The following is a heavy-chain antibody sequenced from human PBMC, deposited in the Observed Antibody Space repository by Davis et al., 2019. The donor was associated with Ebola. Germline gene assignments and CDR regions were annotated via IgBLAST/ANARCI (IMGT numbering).Heavy chain of an antibody. CDR3: ARARGGYNFGYSDY. CDR2: ISSSSSTI. CDR1: GFTFSAYS. D-gene: IGHD5-18*01. Sequence: GGSLRLSCAASGFTFSAYSMHWVRQAPGKGLEWVSYISSSSSTIYYADSVKGRFTVSRDIANNSLYLHMNSLRDEDTAVYYCARARGGYNFGYSDYWGQGTLVTVSS. V-gene: IGHV3-48*02. J-gene: IGHJ4*02.